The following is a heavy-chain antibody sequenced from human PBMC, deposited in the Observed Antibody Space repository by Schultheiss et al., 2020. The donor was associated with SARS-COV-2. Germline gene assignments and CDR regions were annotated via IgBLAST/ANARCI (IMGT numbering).Heavy chain of an antibody. J-gene: IGHJ4*02. V-gene: IGHV3-43D*03. D-gene: IGHD6-19*01. CDR1: GFTFSYYY. Sequence: GGSLRLSCAASGFTFSYYYMSGVRQAPGKGLEWVSLISWDGGSTSYADSVQGRFTISRDNNKNSLYLQMNSLRNEDTALYYCAKTVAGTGTYGFDYWGQGTPVTVSS. CDR2: ISWDGGST. CDR3: AKTVAGTGTYGFDY.